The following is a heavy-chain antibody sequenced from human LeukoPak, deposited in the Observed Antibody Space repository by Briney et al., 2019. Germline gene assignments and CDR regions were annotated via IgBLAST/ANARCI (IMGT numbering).Heavy chain of an antibody. CDR1: GFTFSSYA. D-gene: IGHD6-6*01. V-gene: IGHV3-30*04. Sequence: GGSLRLSCAASGFTFSSYAMYWLRQAPGKGLVWVAFISYEGKNKYYAESVKGRFTISRDDSKHTLCLQMDSLRAEDTAVYYCARGATERISSSTNYYFDYWGQGTLVTVSS. CDR2: ISYEGKNK. CDR3: ARGATERISSSTNYYFDY. J-gene: IGHJ4*02.